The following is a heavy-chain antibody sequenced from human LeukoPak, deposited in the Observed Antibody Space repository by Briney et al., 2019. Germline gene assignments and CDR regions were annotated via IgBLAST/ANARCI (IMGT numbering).Heavy chain of an antibody. J-gene: IGHJ4*02. V-gene: IGHV3-53*01. CDR2: IYSGVST. CDR3: ARVEGVEAAAGTYYFDY. CDR1: GLTVSSNY. D-gene: IGHD6-13*01. Sequence: GGSLRLSCAASGLTVSSNYMTWVPQAPGKGLEWVSVIYSGVSTYYADSVKGRFTISRDNSKNTLYLQMNSLRAEDTAVYYCARVEGVEAAAGTYYFDYWGQGTLVTVSS.